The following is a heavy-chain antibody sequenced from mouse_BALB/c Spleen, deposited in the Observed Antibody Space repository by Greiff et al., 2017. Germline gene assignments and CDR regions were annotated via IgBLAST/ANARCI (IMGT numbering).Heavy chain of an antibody. J-gene: IGHJ4*01. CDR1: GDSITSGY. CDR3: ASRLRRETPYAMDY. Sequence: EVKLVESGPSLVKPSQTLSLTCSVTGDSITSGYWNWIRKFPGNKLEYMGYISYSGSTYYNPSLKSRISITRDTSKNQYYLQLNSVTTEDTATYYCASRLRRETPYAMDYWGQGTSVTVSS. D-gene: IGHD2-4*01. CDR2: ISYSGST. V-gene: IGHV3-8*02.